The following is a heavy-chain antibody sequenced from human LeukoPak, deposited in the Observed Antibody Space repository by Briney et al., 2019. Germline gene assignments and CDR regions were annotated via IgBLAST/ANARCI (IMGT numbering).Heavy chain of an antibody. V-gene: IGHV3-33*01. Sequence: PGGALRLSCAASGFTFSNYGMHWVRQAPGKGREWVAVIWYDGSNKYYADSVKGRFTLSRDNSKNTLFLQMNSLRPEDTAVYFCARDLTQLALFDYWGQGTLVTVSS. CDR1: GFTFSNYG. J-gene: IGHJ4*02. CDR2: IWYDGSNK. CDR3: ARDLTQLALFDY. D-gene: IGHD6-13*01.